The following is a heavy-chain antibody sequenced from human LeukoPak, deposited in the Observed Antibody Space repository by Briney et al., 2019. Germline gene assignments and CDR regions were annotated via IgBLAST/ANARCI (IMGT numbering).Heavy chain of an antibody. Sequence: SQTLSLTCTVSGGSISSGGYCWSWLREHPGKGLEWIGYIYYSGSTYYNPSLKSRVTISVDTSKNQFSLKLSSVTAADTAVYYCARGPPTLYDFWSGYYTRYFDYWGQGTLVTVSS. CDR3: ARGPPTLYDFWSGYYTRYFDY. CDR1: GGSISSGGYC. CDR2: IYYSGST. V-gene: IGHV4-31*03. D-gene: IGHD3-3*01. J-gene: IGHJ4*02.